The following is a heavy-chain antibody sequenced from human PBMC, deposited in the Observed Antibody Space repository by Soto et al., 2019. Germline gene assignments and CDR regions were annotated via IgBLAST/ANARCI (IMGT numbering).Heavy chain of an antibody. V-gene: IGHV3-15*01. CDR1: GLTFSNAW. Sequence: GGSLRLSCAASGLTFSNAWLSWVRQVPGKGLEWVGRIKSGNEGGTTDYAAPVKGRFTIPRDDVKNTLYPQMNSLKTEDTAVYYCTVNFVTVTDTTFDYWGQGTLVTVSS. CDR3: TVNFVTVTDTTFDY. CDR2: IKSGNEGGTT. D-gene: IGHD2-21*02. J-gene: IGHJ4*02.